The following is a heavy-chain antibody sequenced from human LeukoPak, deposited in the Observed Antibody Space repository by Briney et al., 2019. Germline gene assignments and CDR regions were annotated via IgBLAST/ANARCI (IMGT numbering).Heavy chain of an antibody. CDR3: ASSMERFLEWLLNAFDI. CDR1: GFTFSSYS. V-gene: IGHV3-21*01. CDR2: ISSSSSYI. Sequence: GGSLRLSCAASGFTFSSYSMNWVRQAPGKGLEWVSCISSSSSYIYYADSVKGRFTISRDNAKNSLYLQMNSLRAEDTAVYYCASSMERFLEWLLNAFDIWGQGTMVTVSS. J-gene: IGHJ3*02. D-gene: IGHD3-3*01.